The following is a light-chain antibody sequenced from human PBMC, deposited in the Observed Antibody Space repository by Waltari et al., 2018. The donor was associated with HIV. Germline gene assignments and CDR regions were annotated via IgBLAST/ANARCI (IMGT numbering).Light chain of an antibody. CDR3: QVWDSSNEHPV. CDR1: NIGDKS. J-gene: IGLJ2*01. CDR2: DDT. V-gene: IGLV3-21*02. Sequence: SYVLTQPPSVSVAPGQTASITCGGNNIGDKSVHWYQKNPGQAPVLVVYDDTDRPSGTPDRFSGSNAGNTATLIISRVEAGDEADYYCQVWDSSNEHPVFGGGTKLSVL.